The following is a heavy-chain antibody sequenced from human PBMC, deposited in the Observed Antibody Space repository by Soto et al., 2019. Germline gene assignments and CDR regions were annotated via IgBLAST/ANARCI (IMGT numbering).Heavy chain of an antibody. CDR1: GGSISSYY. Sequence: SETLSLTCTVSGGSISSYYWSWIRQPPGKGLEWIGYIYYSGSTNYNPSLKSRVTISVDTPKNQFSLKLSSVTAADTAVYYCARVKPGAWGLYYYYGMDVWGQGTTVTVSS. V-gene: IGHV4-59*01. J-gene: IGHJ6*02. CDR2: IYYSGST. D-gene: IGHD3-16*01. CDR3: ARVKPGAWGLYYYYGMDV.